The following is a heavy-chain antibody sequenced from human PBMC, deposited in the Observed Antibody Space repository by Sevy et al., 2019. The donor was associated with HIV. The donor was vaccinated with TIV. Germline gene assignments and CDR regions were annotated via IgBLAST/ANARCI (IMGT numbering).Heavy chain of an antibody. V-gene: IGHV3-74*01. J-gene: IGHJ6*02. Sequence: GGSLRLSCAASGFTFSSYWMHWVRQAPGKGLVWVSRINSDGSSTSYADSVKGRFTISRDNAKNTLYLQMNSLRAEDTAVYYCARASRSNLGVWYYYGMDVWGQGTTVTVSS. CDR3: ARASRSNLGVWYYYGMDV. CDR1: GFTFSSYW. CDR2: INSDGSST. D-gene: IGHD3-10*01.